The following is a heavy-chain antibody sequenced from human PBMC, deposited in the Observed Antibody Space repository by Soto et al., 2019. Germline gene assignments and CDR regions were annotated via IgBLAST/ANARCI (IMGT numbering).Heavy chain of an antibody. Sequence: EVQLLESGGASVQPGGSLRLSCAASGFIFGNYAMTWVRQAPGKGLEWVSAVTGICGSTYYADSVKGRFSISRDNSNNTLHLQMNALRAEDTAVYYCAKSDYVWGRKRSSYFDYWGQGTLVNVSS. V-gene: IGHV3-23*01. J-gene: IGHJ4*02. CDR3: AKSDYVWGRKRSSYFDY. CDR2: VTGICGST. CDR1: GFIFGNYA. D-gene: IGHD3-16*01.